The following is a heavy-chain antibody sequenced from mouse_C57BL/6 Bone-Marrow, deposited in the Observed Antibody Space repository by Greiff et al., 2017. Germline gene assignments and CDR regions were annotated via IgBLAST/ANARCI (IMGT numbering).Heavy chain of an antibody. J-gene: IGHJ4*01. V-gene: IGHV1-69*01. CDR1: GYTFTSYW. CDR3: ARDDCTKGAKDY. D-gene: IGHD2-13*01. Sequence: QVQLQQPGAELVMPGASVKLSCKASGYTFTSYWMHWVKQRPGQGLEWIGEIDPSDSYTNYNQKFKGKSTLTVDKSSSTAYMQLSSLTSEDSAVYYCARDDCTKGAKDYWGQGTSVTVSS. CDR2: IDPSDSYT.